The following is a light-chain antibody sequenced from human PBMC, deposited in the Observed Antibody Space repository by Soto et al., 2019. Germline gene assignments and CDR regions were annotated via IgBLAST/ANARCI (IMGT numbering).Light chain of an antibody. CDR3: QQRHMWPIT. CDR1: QNLGTLY. CDR2: SAS. J-gene: IGKJ5*01. V-gene: IGKV3D-20*02. Sequence: EIVLTQSPGTLSLSPGARGTLSCRASQNLGTLYLAWFQQKSGQAPRLLIYSASRRATGIPDRFTGSGSGTDFTLTISSLEPEDSAVYYCQQRHMWPITFGQGTRLEI.